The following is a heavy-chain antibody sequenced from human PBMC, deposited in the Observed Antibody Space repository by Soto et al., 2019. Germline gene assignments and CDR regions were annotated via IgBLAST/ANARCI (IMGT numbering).Heavy chain of an antibody. J-gene: IGHJ4*02. CDR3: SHTPGYSDTWTTFHY. V-gene: IGHV2-5*02. CDR1: GFSLSTTGVG. Sequence: QITLKESGPTLVKPTQTLTLTCTFAGFSLSTTGVGVGWIRQPPGKALEWLALIYWDDDNRFRPSLNSRLTTNKDTSPHQVLLTMTNMDHLDTARYYCSHTPGYSDTWTTFHYWGQAPLLTVSS. D-gene: IGHD5-12*01. CDR2: IYWDDDN.